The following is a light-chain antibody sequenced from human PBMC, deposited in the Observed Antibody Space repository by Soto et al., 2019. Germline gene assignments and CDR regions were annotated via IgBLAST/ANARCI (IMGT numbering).Light chain of an antibody. CDR1: QSIYSW. CDR2: AAS. Sequence: DIQMTQSPSTLSASVGDRVSITCRASQSIYSWLAWYQQKAGKAPKLLIFAASSLERGVPSRFSGSGSGTEFTLTISSLQPDYFATYYCQQYSDYPLTFGQGTKVEIK. J-gene: IGKJ1*01. CDR3: QQYSDYPLT. V-gene: IGKV1-5*01.